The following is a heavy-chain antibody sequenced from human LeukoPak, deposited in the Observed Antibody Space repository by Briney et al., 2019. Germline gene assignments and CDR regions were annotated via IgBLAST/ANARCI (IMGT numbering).Heavy chain of an antibody. CDR1: GGSITSYY. CDR3: ARMGYYDSRAYYFDY. V-gene: IGHV4-4*07. D-gene: IGHD3-22*01. J-gene: IGHJ4*02. CDR2: LYISGST. Sequence: SSETLSLTCTVSGGSITSYYWSWIRQPAGKGLEWIGRLYISGSTNYSPSLKSRVTISVDTSKNQFSLKLSSVTVADTAVYYCARMGYYDSRAYYFDYWGQGTLVTVSS.